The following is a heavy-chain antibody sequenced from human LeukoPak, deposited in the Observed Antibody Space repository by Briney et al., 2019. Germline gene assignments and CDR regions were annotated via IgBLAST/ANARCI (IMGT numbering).Heavy chain of an antibody. D-gene: IGHD3-3*01. Sequence: GGSLRLSCAASGFTFSDYYMSWIRQAPGKGLEWVSYISSSGATIYYADSVKGRFTISRDNAKNSLYLQMNSLRAEDTAVYYCARDSGSEGFLEWLPPFYYYYYMDVWGKGTTVTVSS. CDR1: GFTFSDYY. J-gene: IGHJ6*03. V-gene: IGHV3-11*04. CDR2: ISSSGATI. CDR3: ARDSGSEGFLEWLPPFYYYYYMDV.